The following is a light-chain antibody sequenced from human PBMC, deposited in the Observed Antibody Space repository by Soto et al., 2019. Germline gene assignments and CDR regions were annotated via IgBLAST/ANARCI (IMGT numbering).Light chain of an antibody. Sequence: DIVMTQSPDSLAVSLGERATINCKSSQSVLYSSNNKNYLAWYQQKPGQPPKLLIYWASTRESGVPDRFSGSGFGKDFTPTISSLQAEDGAVYYCQQYYSTPPVTFGGGTKVEIK. J-gene: IGKJ4*01. CDR3: QQYYSTPPVT. V-gene: IGKV4-1*01. CDR2: WAS. CDR1: QSVLYSSNNKNY.